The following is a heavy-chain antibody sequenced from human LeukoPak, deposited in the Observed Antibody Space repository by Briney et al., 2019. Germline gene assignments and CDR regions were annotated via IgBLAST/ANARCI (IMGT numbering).Heavy chain of an antibody. CDR3: ARDPSPGGNSAYYFDY. Sequence: ASVKVSCKASGYTFTSYYMHWVRQAPGQGLERMGIINSNGGSTYYALKFQGRVTMTRDTSTSTVHMEVSGLRSEDTAVYYCARDPSPGGNSAYYFDYWGQGTLVTVSS. CDR1: GYTFTSYY. J-gene: IGHJ4*02. V-gene: IGHV1-46*01. D-gene: IGHD4-23*01. CDR2: INSNGGST.